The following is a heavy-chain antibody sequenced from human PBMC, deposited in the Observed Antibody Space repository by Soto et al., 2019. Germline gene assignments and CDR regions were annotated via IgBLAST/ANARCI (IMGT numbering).Heavy chain of an antibody. CDR2: INSDGSST. J-gene: IGHJ5*02. Sequence: GGSLRLSCAASGFTFSSYWMHWVRQAPGKGLVWVSRINSDGSSTSYADSVKGRFTISRDNAKNTLYLQMNDLRAEDTAIYFCARDPRNKGLDPWGPGTLVTVSS. D-gene: IGHD4-4*01. CDR3: ARDPRNKGLDP. V-gene: IGHV3-74*01. CDR1: GFTFSSYW.